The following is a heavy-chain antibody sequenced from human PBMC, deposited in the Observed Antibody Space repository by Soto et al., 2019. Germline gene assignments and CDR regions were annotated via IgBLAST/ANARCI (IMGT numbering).Heavy chain of an antibody. J-gene: IGHJ6*02. V-gene: IGHV3-23*01. D-gene: IGHD3-3*01. CDR3: AKDTSDFWSGYYPIGTDYYYGMDV. Sequence: GSLRLACAASVFTVSSYAMSWVRQAPGKGLEWVSAISGSGGSTYYADSVKGRFTISRDNSKNTLYLQMNSLRAEDTAVYYCAKDTSDFWSGYYPIGTDYYYGMDVWGQGTTVTVSS. CDR1: VFTVSSYA. CDR2: ISGSGGST.